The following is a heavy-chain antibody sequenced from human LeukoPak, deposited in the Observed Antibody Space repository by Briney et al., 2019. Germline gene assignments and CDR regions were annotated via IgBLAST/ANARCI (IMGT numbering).Heavy chain of an antibody. D-gene: IGHD3-22*01. Sequence: GGSLRLSCAASGFTFSSYGMHWVRQAPGKGLEWVAVIWYDESNKYYADSVKGRFTISRDNSKNTLYLQMNSLRAEDTAVYYCASGYYYDDPGTYYFDYWGQGTLVTVSS. CDR3: ASGYYYDDPGTYYFDY. CDR1: GFTFSSYG. J-gene: IGHJ4*02. V-gene: IGHV3-33*01. CDR2: IWYDESNK.